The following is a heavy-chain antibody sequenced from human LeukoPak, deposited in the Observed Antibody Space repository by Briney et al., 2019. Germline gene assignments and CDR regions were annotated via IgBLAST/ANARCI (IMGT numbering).Heavy chain of an antibody. Sequence: GGSLRLSCAASGFNFNDYAMHWVRQAPGKGLEWVSSISWNSGTRGYADSVKGRFTISRGNAKNSLYLQMNSLRAEDMALYYCAKDGGAMDYFFDYWGQGTLVTVSS. D-gene: IGHD3/OR15-3a*01. J-gene: IGHJ4*02. CDR3: AKDGGAMDYFFDY. CDR1: GFNFNDYA. V-gene: IGHV3-9*03. CDR2: ISWNSGTR.